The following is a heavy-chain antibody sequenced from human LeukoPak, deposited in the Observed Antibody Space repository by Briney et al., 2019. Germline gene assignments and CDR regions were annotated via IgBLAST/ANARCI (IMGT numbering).Heavy chain of an antibody. CDR1: VFTFNSYV. Sequence: GGSLRDSRVASVFTFNSYVMNWVRQAPGKGGEGVSYVSSGVSTGYYADSVSGRFTVSRDNAKISQSMQMNSLRAEDPAVYYCARDIVNGPLVIILDSWGQGTLVTVSS. CDR2: VSSGVSTG. V-gene: IGHV3-48*03. J-gene: IGHJ4*02. D-gene: IGHD2-21*01. CDR3: ARDIVNGPLVIILDS.